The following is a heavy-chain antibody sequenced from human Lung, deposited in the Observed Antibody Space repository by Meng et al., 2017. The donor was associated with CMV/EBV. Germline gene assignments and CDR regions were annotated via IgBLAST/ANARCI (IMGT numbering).Heavy chain of an antibody. J-gene: IGHJ6*02. V-gene: IGHV4-59*01. CDR1: IDSHRSDC. CDR2: TYRSGTT. D-gene: IGHD3-10*01. Sequence: SETLSLXSTVAIDSHRSDCSSWVRLPPGKGLEWNAYTYRSGTTNYNRSLKSRVSISLDRSNDRLSLGLESVTAADTASNYCARATTLVRGYVVPYYYVMDAWGQGTTVTVSS. CDR3: ARATTLVRGYVVPYYYVMDA.